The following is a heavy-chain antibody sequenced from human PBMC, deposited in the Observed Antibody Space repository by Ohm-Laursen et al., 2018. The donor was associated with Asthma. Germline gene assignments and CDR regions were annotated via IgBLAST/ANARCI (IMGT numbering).Heavy chain of an antibody. CDR2: MSYDGNNK. D-gene: IGHD5-18*01. J-gene: IGHJ4*02. V-gene: IGHV3-30-3*01. CDR1: GFNFNSSA. CDR3: ARGLGGIHRWLSYQIDK. Sequence: SLRLSCAAPGFNFNSSAMHWVRQAPGKGLEWVAVMSYDGNNKYHAASVQGRFTISRDNSKSTLLLQMSSLRPEDTAVYYCARGLGGIHRWLSYQIDKWGQETQVTVSS.